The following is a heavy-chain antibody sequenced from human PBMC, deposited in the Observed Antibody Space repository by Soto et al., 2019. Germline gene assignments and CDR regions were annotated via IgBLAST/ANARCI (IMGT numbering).Heavy chain of an antibody. Sequence: SETLSLTCTVSGGSISGYYLSWIRQPAGKGLEWIGRIYTSGSTNYNPSLKSRVTLSVDTPKNQFSLKLSSVTAADTAVYYCARALAGYYDSSGYTNWFDPWGQGTLVTVSS. V-gene: IGHV4-4*07. CDR1: GGSISGYY. CDR2: IYTSGST. D-gene: IGHD3-22*01. J-gene: IGHJ5*02. CDR3: ARALAGYYDSSGYTNWFDP.